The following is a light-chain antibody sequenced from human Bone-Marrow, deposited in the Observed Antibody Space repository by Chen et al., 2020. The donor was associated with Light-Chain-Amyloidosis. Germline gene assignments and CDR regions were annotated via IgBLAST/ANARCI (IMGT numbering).Light chain of an antibody. CDR2: EVT. CDR1: SSDVGGDNH. CDR3: SSYTITNTLV. J-gene: IGLJ1*01. Sequence: QSALTQPASVSGSPGQSITISCTGTSSDVGGDNHVSWYQQHPDKAPKLMIYEVTNRPSWVPDRFSGSKSDNTVSLTISGLQTEDEADYLCSSYTITNTLVFGSGTRVTVL. V-gene: IGLV2-14*01.